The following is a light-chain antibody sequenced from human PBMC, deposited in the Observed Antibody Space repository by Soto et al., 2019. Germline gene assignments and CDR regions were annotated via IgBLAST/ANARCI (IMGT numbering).Light chain of an antibody. CDR2: YDS. CDR3: QVWDTNVV. V-gene: IGLV3-21*04. CDR1: NIGSES. J-gene: IGLJ2*01. Sequence: SYELTQPPSVSVAPGKTATITCGGNNIGSESVHWYQQRPGQAPVLVISYDSDRPSGIPERFSGSNSGNTATLTISRVEAGDEAYYYCQVWDTNVVFGGGTQLTVL.